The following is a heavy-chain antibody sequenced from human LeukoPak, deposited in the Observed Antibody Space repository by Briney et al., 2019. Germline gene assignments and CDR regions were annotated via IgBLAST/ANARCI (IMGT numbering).Heavy chain of an antibody. CDR3: ARESLVCSGGSCYRHFDY. J-gene: IGHJ4*02. CDR1: GFTFSSYA. D-gene: IGHD2-15*01. V-gene: IGHV3-33*08. CDR2: IWYDGSNK. Sequence: GGSLRLSCAASGFTFSSYAMSWVRQAPGKGLEWVAVIWYDGSNKYYADSVKGRFTISRDNSKNTLYLQMNSLRAEDTAVYYCARESLVCSGGSCYRHFDYWGQGTLVTVSS.